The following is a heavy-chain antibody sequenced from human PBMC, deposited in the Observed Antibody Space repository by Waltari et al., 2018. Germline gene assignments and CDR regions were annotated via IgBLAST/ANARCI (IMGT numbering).Heavy chain of an antibody. J-gene: IGHJ4*02. CDR3: ARGGVYGDSRPYYFDY. CDR2: IYYSGST. CDR1: GGPISSYY. V-gene: IGHV4-59*01. Sequence: QVQLQESGPGLVKPSETLSLTCTVSGGPISSYYWSWIRQPPGKGLEWIGYIYYSGSTNYNPSLKSRVTISVDTSKNQFSLKLSSVTAADTAVYYCARGGVYGDSRPYYFDYWGQGTLVTVSS. D-gene: IGHD4-17*01.